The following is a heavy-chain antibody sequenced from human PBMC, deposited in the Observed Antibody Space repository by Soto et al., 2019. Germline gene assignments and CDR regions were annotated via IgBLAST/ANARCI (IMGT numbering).Heavy chain of an antibody. CDR2: IKQDGSEK. Sequence: PGRSLRLSCAASGFTFSSYWMSWVRQAPGKGLEWVANIKQDGSEKYYVDSVKGRFTISRDNAKNSLYLQMNSLRAEDTAVYYCARAGYSGYDFYYGMDVWGQGTTVTVSS. CDR1: GFTFSSYW. D-gene: IGHD5-12*01. V-gene: IGHV3-7*03. CDR3: ARAGYSGYDFYYGMDV. J-gene: IGHJ6*01.